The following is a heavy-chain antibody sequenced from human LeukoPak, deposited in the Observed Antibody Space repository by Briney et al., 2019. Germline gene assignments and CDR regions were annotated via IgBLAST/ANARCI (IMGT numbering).Heavy chain of an antibody. CDR1: GFTFSSYS. V-gene: IGHV3-23*01. Sequence: GGSLTLSSAASGFTFSSYSMTWVPQSPGKGPEWVSGISGSGGSSSYADSVKGRFTVSRDNSKNMVYLQMNSLTAEDTAVYYCAQLRGDNWGQGTRVIVSP. D-gene: IGHD4-23*01. CDR2: ISGSGGSS. CDR3: AQLRGDN. J-gene: IGHJ4*02.